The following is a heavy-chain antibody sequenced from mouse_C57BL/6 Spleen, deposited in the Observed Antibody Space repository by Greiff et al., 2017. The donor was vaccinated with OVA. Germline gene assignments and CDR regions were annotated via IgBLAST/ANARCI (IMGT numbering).Heavy chain of an antibody. D-gene: IGHD1-1*01. CDR2: IYPRSGNT. V-gene: IGHV1-81*01. CDR1: GYTFTSYG. Sequence: VKVVESGAELARPGASVKLSCKASGYTFTSYGISWVKQRTGQGLEWIGEIYPRSGNTYYNEKFKGKATLTADKSSSTAYMELRSLTSEDSAVYFCARSTTVNYYAMDYWGQGTSVTVSS. J-gene: IGHJ4*01. CDR3: ARSTTVNYYAMDY.